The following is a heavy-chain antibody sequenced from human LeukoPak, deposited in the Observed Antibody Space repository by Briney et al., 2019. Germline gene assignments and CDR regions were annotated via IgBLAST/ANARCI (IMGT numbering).Heavy chain of an antibody. D-gene: IGHD1-1*01. CDR1: GFTFRNYA. CDR3: ARGGTTGTTSPLRAFDI. V-gene: IGHV3-23*01. CDR2: ITGSDGNT. Sequence: GGFLRLSCAASGFTFRNYAMSWVRQAPGNGLEWVSSITGSDGNTYYAGSVQGRFTVSRDNSKTTLYLQMDSLSAEDTAVYFCARGGTTGTTSPLRAFDIWGQGTMVTVSS. J-gene: IGHJ3*02.